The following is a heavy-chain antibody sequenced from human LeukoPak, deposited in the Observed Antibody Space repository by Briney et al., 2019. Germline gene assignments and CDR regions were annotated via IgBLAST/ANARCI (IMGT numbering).Heavy chain of an antibody. CDR2: INHSGST. J-gene: IGHJ6*02. V-gene: IGHV4-34*01. D-gene: IGHD3-3*01. CDR1: GGSFSGYY. Sequence: SETLSLTCAVYGGSFSGYYWSWIRQPPGKGLEWIGEINHSGSTNYNPSLKSRVTISVDTSKNQFSLKLSSVTAADTAVYYCARLVIRDFWSGSFRDYYGMDVWGQGTTVTVSS. CDR3: ARLVIRDFWSGSFRDYYGMDV.